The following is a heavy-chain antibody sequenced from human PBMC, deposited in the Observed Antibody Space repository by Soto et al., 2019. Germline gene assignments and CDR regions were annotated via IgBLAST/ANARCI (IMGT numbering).Heavy chain of an antibody. V-gene: IGHV3-23*01. J-gene: IGHJ4*02. CDR2: ISASGANT. CDR1: GFTFSNYA. D-gene: IGHD3-10*01. CDR3: AHLQGVADKKYFNY. Sequence: GGSLRLSCAASGFTFSNYAMAWVRRAPGKGLEWVSSISASGANTYYADSVKGRFTISRDNSKNTLYLQLNSLRAEDAAVYYCAHLQGVADKKYFNYWGQGTLVTVSS.